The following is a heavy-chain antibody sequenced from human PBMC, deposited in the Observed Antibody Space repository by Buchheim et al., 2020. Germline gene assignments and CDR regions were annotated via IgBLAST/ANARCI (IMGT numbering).Heavy chain of an antibody. V-gene: IGHV2-70*15. J-gene: IGHJ6*02. CDR1: GFSLSTNRMC. Sequence: QVTLRESGPALVKPTQTLTLTCSFSGFSLSTNRMCVSWMRQPPGKALEWLARIDWDEDEYYSASLRARLTISKDTSRNQVGLTLTNVGPADTDTYYCARSPTDYFYQYGMDVWGQGTT. CDR2: IDWDEDE. CDR3: ARSPTDYFYQYGMDV.